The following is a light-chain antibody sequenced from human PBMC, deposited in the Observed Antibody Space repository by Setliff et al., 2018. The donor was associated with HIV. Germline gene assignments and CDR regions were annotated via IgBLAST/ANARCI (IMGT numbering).Light chain of an antibody. V-gene: IGLV2-23*02. J-gene: IGLJ1*01. CDR2: EVT. CDR3: CSYAGTNMPYV. CDR1: SSDVGSYSL. Sequence: QSALTQPASASGLPGQSITISCTGTSSDVGSYSLVSWYQHHPGKAPKVMIYEVTKRPSGVSARFSGSKSGNTASLTTSGLQAEDEADYYCCSYAGTNMPYVFGPGTKVTVL.